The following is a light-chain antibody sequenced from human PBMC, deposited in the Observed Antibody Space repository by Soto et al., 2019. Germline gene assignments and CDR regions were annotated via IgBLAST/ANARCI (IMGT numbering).Light chain of an antibody. CDR1: QGISSY. Sequence: IQLTQSPSSLSASVGESVTITWRASQGISSYLAWFQQKPGKVTKRMIYAASSLQSGVPSMFSGSGSGTEFTLTISSLQPEDFATYYCLQHNSYPVTFGQGHKGDI. CDR3: LQHNSYPVT. J-gene: IGKJ1*01. V-gene: IGKV1-17*03. CDR2: AAS.